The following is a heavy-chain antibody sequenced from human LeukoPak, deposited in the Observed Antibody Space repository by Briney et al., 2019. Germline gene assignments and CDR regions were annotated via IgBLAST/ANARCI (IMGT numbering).Heavy chain of an antibody. V-gene: IGHV3-48*04. J-gene: IGHJ6*02. D-gene: IGHD6-13*01. Sequence: GGSLRLSCAASGFTFGSYTMNWVRQAPGKGLECISAISSSSSSIYYADSVKGRFTISRDNAKNSVYLQMNSLRVEDTAVYYCARDPPSVAAAGYSMDVWGRGTTVTVSS. CDR2: ISSSSSSI. CDR1: GFTFGSYT. CDR3: ARDPPSVAAAGYSMDV.